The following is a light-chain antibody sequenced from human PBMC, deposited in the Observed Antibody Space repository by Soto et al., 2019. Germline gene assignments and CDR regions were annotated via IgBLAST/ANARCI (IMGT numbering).Light chain of an antibody. J-gene: IGLJ1*01. CDR2: GDN. Sequence: QSVLTQPPSASGAPGQRVTISCSGSSSNIGGNTVNWYQQLPGAAPKILIYGDNQRPPGVPDRFSVSKSGTSASLAISGLRSEDEADYYCAAWDDSLNAFVFGTGTKVTVL. CDR3: AAWDDSLNAFV. CDR1: SSNIGGNT. V-gene: IGLV1-44*01.